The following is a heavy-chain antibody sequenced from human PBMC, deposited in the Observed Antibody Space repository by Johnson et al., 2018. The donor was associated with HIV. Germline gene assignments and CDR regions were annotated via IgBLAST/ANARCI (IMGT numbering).Heavy chain of an antibody. CDR1: GFSSSRYA. Sequence: VQLVESGGGLVKPGGSLRLSCAASGFSSSRYAMHWIRQATGKGLEWVSGIGTTGDTYYPGSVKGRFTISRDHAKNSLHLQMNSLTAGDTAAYYCARGNTFDIWGQGTMVTVSS. V-gene: IGHV3-13*01. CDR2: IGTTGDT. CDR3: ARGNTFDI. J-gene: IGHJ3*02.